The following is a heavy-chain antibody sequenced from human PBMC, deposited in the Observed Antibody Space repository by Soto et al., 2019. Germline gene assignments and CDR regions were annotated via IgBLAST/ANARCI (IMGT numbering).Heavy chain of an antibody. V-gene: IGHV4-39*01. J-gene: IGHJ6*03. CDR3: ARLPYNYYYYYYMDV. D-gene: IGHD4-4*01. Sequence: SETLSLTCTVSGGSISSSSYYWGWIRQPPGKGLEWIGSIYYSGSTYYNPSLKSRVTISVDTSKNQFSLKLSSVTAADTAVYYCARLPYNYYYYYYMDVWGKGTTVTVSS. CDR2: IYYSGST. CDR1: GGSISSSSYY.